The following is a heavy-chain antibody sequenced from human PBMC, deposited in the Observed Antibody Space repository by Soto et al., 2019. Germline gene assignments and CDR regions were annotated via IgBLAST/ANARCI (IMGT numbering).Heavy chain of an antibody. CDR2: ISSSSSYI. V-gene: IGHV3-21*01. CDR3: ARDSRIIAARLDAFDI. J-gene: IGHJ3*02. D-gene: IGHD6-6*01. CDR1: DFTFSSYS. Sequence: EVQLVESGGGLVKPGVSLRLSCAASDFTFSSYSMNWLRQAPGEGLEWVSSISSSSSYIYYADSVKGRFTISRDNAKNSLYLQMNSLRAEDTAVYYCARDSRIIAARLDAFDIWGQGTMVTVSS.